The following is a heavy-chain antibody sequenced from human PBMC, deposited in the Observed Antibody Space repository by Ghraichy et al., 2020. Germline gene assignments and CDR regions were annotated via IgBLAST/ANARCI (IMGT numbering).Heavy chain of an antibody. Sequence: GGSLRLSCAASGFTFSTYGMHWVRQPPGKGLEWVAFIRYGGTNKYYVDSVKGRFTISRDNSKDTLYLQMNSLRAEDTAVYYCAKDPQQCSGDICYPGFDYWGKGTLVTVSS. CDR3: AKDPQQCSGDICYPGFDY. CDR2: IRYGGTNK. V-gene: IGHV3-30*02. J-gene: IGHJ4*02. D-gene: IGHD2-15*01. CDR1: GFTFSTYG.